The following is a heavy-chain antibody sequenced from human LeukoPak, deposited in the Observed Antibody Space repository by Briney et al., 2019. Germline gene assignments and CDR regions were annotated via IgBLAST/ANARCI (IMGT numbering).Heavy chain of an antibody. Sequence: GSLRLSCTASGFTFGDYAMTWLRQPPGEGLEWIGYIYYSGSTNYNPSLKSRVTLSVDTSRNQFSLKLSSVSAADTAVYYCVRDTGYSIDYWGQGTLVTVSS. J-gene: IGHJ4*02. D-gene: IGHD5-18*01. V-gene: IGHV4-59*01. CDR3: VRDTGYSIDY. CDR2: IYYSGST. CDR1: GFTFGDYA.